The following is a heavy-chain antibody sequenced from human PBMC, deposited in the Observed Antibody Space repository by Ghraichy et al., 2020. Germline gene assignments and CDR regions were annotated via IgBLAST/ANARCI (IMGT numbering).Heavy chain of an antibody. CDR1: GGSISSYY. V-gene: IGHV4-59*01. Sequence: SETLSLTCTVSGGSISSYYWSWIRQPPGKGLEWIGYIYYSGSTNYNPSLKSRVTISVDTSKNQFSLKLSSVTAADTAVYYCAIGPQSGSYHKWGQGTLVTVSS. D-gene: IGHD1-26*01. CDR2: IYYSGST. J-gene: IGHJ4*02. CDR3: AIGPQSGSYHK.